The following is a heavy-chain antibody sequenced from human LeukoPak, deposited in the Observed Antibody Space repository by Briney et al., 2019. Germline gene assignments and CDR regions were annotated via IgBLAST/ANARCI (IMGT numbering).Heavy chain of an antibody. CDR1: GFAVGSNY. D-gene: IGHD6-19*01. CDR3: ARARSMGGIAVAGTRTRSTGFDP. V-gene: IGHV3-53*05. Sequence: GGSLRLSCVASGFAVGSNYMSWVRQAPGKGLEWVSLIYSGGAIRYADSVKGRFTISRDNSKNTLYLQMNSLRAEDTAVYYCARARSMGGIAVAGTRTRSTGFDPWGQGTLVTVSS. CDR2: IYSGGAI. J-gene: IGHJ5*02.